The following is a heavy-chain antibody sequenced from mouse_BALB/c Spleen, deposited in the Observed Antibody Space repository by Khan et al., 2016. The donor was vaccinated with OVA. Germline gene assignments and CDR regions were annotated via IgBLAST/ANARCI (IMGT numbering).Heavy chain of an antibody. Sequence: DLVKPGTSVKLSCKASGYTFTSYWINWIKQRPGQGLEWIGRIGPGSSNTYYNEMFKGKAALTVDTSSSIAYIQLSSLSSEDSAVYFCACENSYGRGCYAMDYWGQGTSVTVSS. V-gene: IGHV1S41*01. CDR2: IGPGSSNT. J-gene: IGHJ4*01. CDR3: ACENSYGRGCYAMDY. D-gene: IGHD1-1*01. CDR1: GYTFTSYW.